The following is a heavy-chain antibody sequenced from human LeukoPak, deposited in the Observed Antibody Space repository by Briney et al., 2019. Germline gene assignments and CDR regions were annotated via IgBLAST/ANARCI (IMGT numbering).Heavy chain of an antibody. V-gene: IGHV4-34*01. D-gene: IGHD4-4*01. J-gene: IGHJ4*02. CDR2: INHSGST. CDR1: GGSFSGYY. Sequence: PSETLSLTCAVYGGSFSGYYWSWIRQPPGKGLEWIGEINHSGSTNYNPSLKSRVTISVDTSKNQFSLKLSSVTAADTAVYYCARGVPWDSNYENWGQGTLVTVSS. CDR3: ARGVPWDSNYEN.